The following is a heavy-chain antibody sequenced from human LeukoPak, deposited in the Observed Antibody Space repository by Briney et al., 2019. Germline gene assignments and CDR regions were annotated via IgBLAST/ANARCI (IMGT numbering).Heavy chain of an antibody. D-gene: IGHD6-13*01. Sequence: GGSLRLSCAASGFTFSTYDMHWVRQAPGKGLEWVALIWYDGSNEKYADSVKGRFTISRDNSKNTIHLQMNSLRAEDTAVYYCARVSGYSSRWYFDYWGQGTLVTVSS. J-gene: IGHJ4*02. CDR3: ARVSGYSSRWYFDY. CDR1: GFTFSTYD. V-gene: IGHV3-33*01. CDR2: IWYDGSNE.